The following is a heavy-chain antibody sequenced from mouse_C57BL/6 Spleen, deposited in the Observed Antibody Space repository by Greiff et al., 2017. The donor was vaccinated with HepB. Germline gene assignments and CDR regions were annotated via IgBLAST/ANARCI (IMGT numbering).Heavy chain of an antibody. CDR3: TRAGWLPSYAMDY. CDR2: ISSGGDYI. V-gene: IGHV5-9-1*02. Sequence: DVMLVESGEGLVKPGGSLKPSCAASGFTISSYAMSWVRQTPEKRLEWVAYISSGGDYIYYADTVKGRFTISRDNARNTLYLQMSSLKSEDTAMYYCTRAGWLPSYAMDYWGQGTSVTVSS. D-gene: IGHD2-3*01. CDR1: GFTISSYA. J-gene: IGHJ4*01.